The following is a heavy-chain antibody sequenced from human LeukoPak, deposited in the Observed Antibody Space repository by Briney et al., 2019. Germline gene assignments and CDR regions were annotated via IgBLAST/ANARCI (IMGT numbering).Heavy chain of an antibody. CDR2: ISSSGSTI. J-gene: IGHJ3*02. CDR1: GFTFSSYE. V-gene: IGHV3-48*03. D-gene: IGHD6-19*01. CDR3: ARDLWYSSDLDAFDI. Sequence: GGSLRLSCAASGFTFSSYEMNWVRQAPGKGLEWVSYISSSGSTIYYADSVKGRFTISRDNTKNSLYLQMNSLRAEDTAVYYCARDLWYSSDLDAFDIWGQGTMVTVSS.